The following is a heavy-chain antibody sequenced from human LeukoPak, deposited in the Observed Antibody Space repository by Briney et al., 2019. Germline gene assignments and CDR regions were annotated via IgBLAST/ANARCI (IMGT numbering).Heavy chain of an antibody. CDR2: ISGSGGST. D-gene: IGHD3-22*01. J-gene: IGHJ6*02. CDR1: GFTFSSYA. CDR3: AKVGESSSGYYYYYYGMDV. Sequence: PGGSLRLSCAASGFTFSSYAMSWVRQAPGKGLGWVSAISGSGGSTYYADSVKGRFTISRDNSKNTLYLQMNSLRAEDTAVDYCAKVGESSSGYYYYYYGMDVWGQGTTVTVSS. V-gene: IGHV3-23*01.